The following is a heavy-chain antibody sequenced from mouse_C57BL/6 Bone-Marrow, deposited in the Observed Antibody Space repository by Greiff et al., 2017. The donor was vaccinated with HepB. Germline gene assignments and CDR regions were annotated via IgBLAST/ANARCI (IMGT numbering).Heavy chain of an antibody. CDR2: IYPGSGNT. J-gene: IGHJ3*01. V-gene: IGHV1-76*01. CDR3: AREGAAWFAY. CDR1: GYTFTDYY. Sequence: QVQLQQSGAELVRPGASVKLSCKASGYTFTDYYINWVKQRPGQGLEWIARIYPGSGNTYYNEKFKGKATLTAEKSSSTAYMQLSSLTSEDSAVYFCAREGAAWFAYWGQGTLVTVSA.